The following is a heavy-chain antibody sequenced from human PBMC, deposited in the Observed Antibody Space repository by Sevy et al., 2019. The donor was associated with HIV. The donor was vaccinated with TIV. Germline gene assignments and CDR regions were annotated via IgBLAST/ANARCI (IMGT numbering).Heavy chain of an antibody. CDR1: GYTFSNYG. V-gene: IGHV1-18*01. D-gene: IGHD3-22*01. CDR2: ISGYNGNT. CDR3: VRDGSFSLIVVDPDY. Sequence: ASVKVSCQASGYTFSNYGVTWVRQAPGQGLEWMGWISGYNGNTKYAQKFQDRVIMTTDTATSTAYLELRSLRSEETAVYYCVRDGSFSLIVVDPDYWGQGTLVTVSS. J-gene: IGHJ4*02.